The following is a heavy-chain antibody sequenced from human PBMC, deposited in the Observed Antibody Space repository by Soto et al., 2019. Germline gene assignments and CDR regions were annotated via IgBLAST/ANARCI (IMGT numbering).Heavy chain of an antibody. J-gene: IGHJ6*02. Sequence: SVKVACKASGFTFTSSAVQWVRQARGQRLEWIGWIVVGSGNTNYAQKFQERVTITRDMSTSTAYMELSSLRSEDTAVYYCAAYDSIDYYYGMDVWGQGTTVTVSS. CDR2: IVVGSGNT. D-gene: IGHD3-9*01. CDR3: AAYDSIDYYYGMDV. V-gene: IGHV1-58*01. CDR1: GFTFTSSA.